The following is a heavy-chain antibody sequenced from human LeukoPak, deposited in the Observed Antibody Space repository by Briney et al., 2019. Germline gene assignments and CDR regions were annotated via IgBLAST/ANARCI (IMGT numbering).Heavy chain of an antibody. V-gene: IGHV1-18*04. D-gene: IGHD1-26*01. J-gene: IGHJ4*02. CDR2: ISAYNGNT. Sequence: GASVKVSCKASGYTFTGYYMHWVRQAPGQGLEWMGWISAYNGNTNYAQKLQGRVTMTTDTSTSTAYMELRSLRSDDTAVYYCARELRGSYSPFDYWGQGTLVTVSS. CDR3: ARELRGSYSPFDY. CDR1: GYTFTGYY.